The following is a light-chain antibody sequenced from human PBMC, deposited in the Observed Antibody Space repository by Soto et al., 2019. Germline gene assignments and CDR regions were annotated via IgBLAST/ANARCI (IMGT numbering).Light chain of an antibody. CDR3: CSYAGSYTVV. Sequence: QSALTQPRSVSGSPGQSVTISCTGTSSDVGGYNYVSWYQQHPGKAPKLMIYDVNKRPSGLPDRFSGSKSGNTASLTISGLQAEDEADYYCCSYAGSYTVVFGGGTKLTVL. CDR2: DVN. CDR1: SSDVGGYNY. J-gene: IGLJ2*01. V-gene: IGLV2-11*01.